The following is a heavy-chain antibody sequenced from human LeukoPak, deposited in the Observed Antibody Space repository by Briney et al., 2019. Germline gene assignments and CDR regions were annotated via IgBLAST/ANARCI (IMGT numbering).Heavy chain of an antibody. CDR1: GFTFSSYA. CDR2: ISSSSSYI. J-gene: IGHJ3*02. V-gene: IGHV3-21*01. CDR3: AKGRSVATNYDAFDI. D-gene: IGHD5-12*01. Sequence: GGSLRLSCAASGFTFSSYAMGWVRQAPGKGLEWVSSISSSSSYIYYADSVKGRFTISRDNAKNSLYLQMNSLRAEDTAVYYCAKGRSVATNYDAFDIWGQGTMVTVSS.